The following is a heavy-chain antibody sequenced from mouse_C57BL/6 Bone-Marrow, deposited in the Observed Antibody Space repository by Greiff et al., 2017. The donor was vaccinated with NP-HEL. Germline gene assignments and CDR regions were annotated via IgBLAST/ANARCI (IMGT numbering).Heavy chain of an antibody. V-gene: IGHV1-69*01. CDR1: GYTFTSYW. D-gene: IGHD1-1*02. Sequence: QVQLQQPGAELVMPGASVKLSCKASGYTFTSYWMHWVKQRPGQGLEWIGEIDPSDSYTNYNQKFKGKSTLTVDKSSSTAYMQLSILTSEDSAVYYCAREGVAWFAYWGQGTLVTVSA. J-gene: IGHJ3*01. CDR2: IDPSDSYT. CDR3: AREGVAWFAY.